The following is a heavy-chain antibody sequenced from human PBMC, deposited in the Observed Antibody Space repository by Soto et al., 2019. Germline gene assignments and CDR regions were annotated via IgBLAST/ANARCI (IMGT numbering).Heavy chain of an antibody. J-gene: IGHJ3*02. D-gene: IGHD2-15*01. CDR1: GFTFSSYG. V-gene: IGHV3-30*18. CDR3: AKAHDSDAFDI. CDR2: ISYDGSNK. Sequence: GSLRLSCAASGFTFSSYGMHWVRQAPGKGLEWVAVISYDGSNKYYADSVKGRFTISRDNSKNTLYLQMNSLRAEDTAVYDCAKAHDSDAFDIWGQGTMVTVSS.